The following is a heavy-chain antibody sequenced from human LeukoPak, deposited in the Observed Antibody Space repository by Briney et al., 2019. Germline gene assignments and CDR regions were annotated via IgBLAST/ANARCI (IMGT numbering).Heavy chain of an antibody. CDR1: GGSFSGYY. D-gene: IGHD3-22*01. V-gene: IGHV4-34*01. J-gene: IGHJ6*02. CDR3: ASSRSYYESSGWSYGMDV. CDR2: INHSGTT. Sequence: SETLSLTCAVYGGSFSGYYWSWIRQSPGMGLDWIAEINHSGTTNYNPSFKSRVAISLDTSKNQFSLKLTSVTAADTAVYYCASSRSYYESSGWSYGMDVWGQGTTVTVSS.